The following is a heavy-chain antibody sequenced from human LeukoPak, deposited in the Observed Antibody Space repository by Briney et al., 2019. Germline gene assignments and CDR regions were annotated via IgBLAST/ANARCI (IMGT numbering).Heavy chain of an antibody. J-gene: IGHJ4*02. CDR3: ARDRHYGDPHHLDY. CDR1: GFTFSSYA. D-gene: IGHD4/OR15-4a*01. CDR2: ISYDGSNK. V-gene: IGHV3-30-3*01. Sequence: GGSLRLSCAASGFTFSSYAMHWVRQAPGKGLEWVAVISYDGSNKYYADSVKGRFTISRDNSKNTLYLQMNSLRAEDTAVYYCARDRHYGDPHHLDYWGQGAPVTVSS.